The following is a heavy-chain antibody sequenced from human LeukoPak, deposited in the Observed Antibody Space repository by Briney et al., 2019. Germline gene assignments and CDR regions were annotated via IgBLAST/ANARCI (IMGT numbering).Heavy chain of an antibody. V-gene: IGHV3-23*01. CDR2: ISGSGGST. J-gene: IGHJ3*02. Sequence: GGSLRLSCAASGFTFSSYGMSWVRQAPGKGLEWVSAISGSGGSTYYADSVKGRFTISRDNSKNTLYLQMNSLRAEDTAVYYCARSGSLQSDAFDIWGQGTMVTVSS. D-gene: IGHD3-10*01. CDR1: GFTFSSYG. CDR3: ARSGSLQSDAFDI.